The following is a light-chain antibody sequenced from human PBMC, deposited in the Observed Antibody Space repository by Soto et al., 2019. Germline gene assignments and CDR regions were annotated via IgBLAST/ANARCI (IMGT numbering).Light chain of an antibody. V-gene: IGKV3-20*01. CDR2: GAS. CDR1: ESVSTN. CDR3: QQYSDLPMT. Sequence: EIEMTQSPATLSLAPGERVTLSCRASESVSTNLAWCQQKPGQAPRLLIYGASRRATGIPDRFSGSASGTDFTLTISRLEPEDFAVYFCQQYSDLPMTFGQGTRLEIK. J-gene: IGKJ5*01.